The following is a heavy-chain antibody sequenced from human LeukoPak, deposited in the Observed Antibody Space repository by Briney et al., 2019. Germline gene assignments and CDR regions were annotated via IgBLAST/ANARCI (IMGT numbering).Heavy chain of an antibody. Sequence: SETLSLTCTVSGDSINSLDLWSWVRQPPGKGLEWIGEMYLSGTTHSNSSVKSRVTISIDKSKNQFFLNLSSVTAADTAVYYCAGLVGRYSSGLYYYYFDYWGQGTLVTVSS. V-gene: IGHV4-4*02. CDR2: MYLSGTT. CDR3: AGLVGRYSSGLYYYYFDY. CDR1: GDSINSLDL. J-gene: IGHJ4*02. D-gene: IGHD3-22*01.